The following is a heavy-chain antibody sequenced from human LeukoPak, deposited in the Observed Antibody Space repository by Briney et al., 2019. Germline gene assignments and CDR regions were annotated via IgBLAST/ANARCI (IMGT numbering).Heavy chain of an antibody. Sequence: GGSLRLSCAASGFTFSSYAMHWVRQAPGKGLEWVAVISYDGSNKYYADSVKGRFTISRDNSKNTLYLQMNSLRAEDTAVYYCAKASDPYDYVWGSYRYTWDYWGQGTLVTVSS. V-gene: IGHV3-30*04. CDR2: ISYDGSNK. J-gene: IGHJ4*02. CDR1: GFTFSSYA. D-gene: IGHD3-16*02. CDR3: AKASDPYDYVWGSYRYTWDY.